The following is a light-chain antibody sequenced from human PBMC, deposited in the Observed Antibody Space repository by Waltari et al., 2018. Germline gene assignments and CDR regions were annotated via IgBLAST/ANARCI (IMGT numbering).Light chain of an antibody. V-gene: IGKV3-20*01. CDR1: QSVTIIS. CDR3: QQYDGEVVT. Sequence: EIVLTQSPGTLSLSPGERATLSCRASQSVTIISLTWYQQRVGQAPRHLIYGTSSRATGIPDSVSGSGSGTEFTLTISRLEPEDFAVDYCQQYDGEVVTFGGGTKVEI. CDR2: GTS. J-gene: IGKJ4*01.